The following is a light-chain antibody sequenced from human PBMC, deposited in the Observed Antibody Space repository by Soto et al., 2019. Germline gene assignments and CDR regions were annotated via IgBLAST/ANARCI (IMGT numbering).Light chain of an antibody. CDR3: QQYNSYSPWT. J-gene: IGKJ1*01. Sequence: DIQMTQSPSTLSASVGDRVTITCRASQSISSWLAWYQQKPGKAPKFLIYDASSLESGVPSRFSGSGCGTEFTLTISSLQPDDFATYYCQQYNSYSPWTFGQGTKVEIK. V-gene: IGKV1-5*01. CDR2: DAS. CDR1: QSISSW.